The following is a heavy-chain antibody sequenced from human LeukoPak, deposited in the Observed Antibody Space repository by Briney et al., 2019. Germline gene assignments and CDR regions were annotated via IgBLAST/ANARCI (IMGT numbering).Heavy chain of an antibody. CDR3: ARDRGVITIYYYYYGMDV. CDR2: IYHSGST. Sequence: SETLSLTCAVSGYSISSGYYWGWIRPPPGKGLEWIGSIYHSGSTYYNPSLKSRVTISVDRSKNQFSLKLSSVTAADTAVYYCARDRGVITIYYYYYGMDVWGKGTTVTVSS. J-gene: IGHJ6*04. D-gene: IGHD3-10*01. CDR1: GYSISSGYY. V-gene: IGHV4-38-2*02.